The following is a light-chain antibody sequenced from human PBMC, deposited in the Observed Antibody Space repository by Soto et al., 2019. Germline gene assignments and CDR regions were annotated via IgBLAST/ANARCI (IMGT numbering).Light chain of an antibody. J-gene: IGKJ4*01. CDR3: QVYGTFLA. Sequence: EIVLTQSPGTLSLSPGERATLSCRASQSVSSTYFAWYQQKPGQAPRLVIYAASTGAAGIPDTFSGSGSGTDFSLTISRLEPEDVAVYYCQVYGTFLAFGGGTKV. CDR2: AAS. CDR1: QSVSSTY. V-gene: IGKV3-20*01.